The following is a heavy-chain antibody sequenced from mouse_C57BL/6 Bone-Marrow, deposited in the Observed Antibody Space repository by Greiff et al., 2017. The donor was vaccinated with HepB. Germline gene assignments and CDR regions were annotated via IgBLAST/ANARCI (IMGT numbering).Heavy chain of an antibody. CDR2: IDPENGDT. V-gene: IGHV14-4*01. CDR3: TFSYYGSSYDYAMDY. Sequence: EVQLQQSGAELVRPGASVKLSCTASGFNIKDDYMHWVKQRPEQGLEWIGWIDPENGDTEYASKFQGKATITADTSSNTAYLQLSSLTSEDTAVYYCTFSYYGSSYDYAMDYWGQGTSVTVSS. D-gene: IGHD1-1*01. J-gene: IGHJ4*01. CDR1: GFNIKDDY.